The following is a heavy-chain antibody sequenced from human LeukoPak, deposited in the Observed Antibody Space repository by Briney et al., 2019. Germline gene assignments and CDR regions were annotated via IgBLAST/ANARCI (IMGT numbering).Heavy chain of an antibody. Sequence: PSETLSLTCTVSGGXISSYYWSWIRQPPGKGLEWIGYIYYSGSTNYNPSLKSRVTISVDTSKNQFSLKLSSVTAADTAVYYCARGARPRHYFDYWGQGTLVTVSS. CDR2: IYYSGST. V-gene: IGHV4-59*01. CDR3: ARGARPRHYFDY. J-gene: IGHJ4*02. CDR1: GGXISSYY.